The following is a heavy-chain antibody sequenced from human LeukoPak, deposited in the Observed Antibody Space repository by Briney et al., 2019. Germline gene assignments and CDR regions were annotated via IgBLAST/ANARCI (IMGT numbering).Heavy chain of an antibody. J-gene: IGHJ2*01. D-gene: IGHD5-18*01. V-gene: IGHV1-69*13. CDR2: IIPIFGTA. CDR3: AKEGDTALVTVYFDL. CDR1: GGTFGSYV. Sequence: ASVKVSCKASGGTFGSYVISWVRQAPGQGLEWMGGIIPIFGTAHYAQKFQGRLTITADESTSTVYMEMSSLRSEDTAMYYCAKEGDTALVTVYFDLWGRGTLVTVSS.